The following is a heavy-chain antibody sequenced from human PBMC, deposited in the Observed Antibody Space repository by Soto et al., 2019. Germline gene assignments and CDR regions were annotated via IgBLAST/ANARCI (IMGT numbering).Heavy chain of an antibody. CDR2: ISAYNGNT. J-gene: IGHJ4*02. CDR1: GYTFTSYG. Sequence: ASVKVSCKASGYTFTSYGISWVRQAPGQGLEWMGWISAYNGNTNYAQKLQGRVTMTTDTSTSTAYTELRSLRSDDTAVYYCARDHIAAAGNLDYWGQGTLVTVSS. V-gene: IGHV1-18*01. D-gene: IGHD6-13*01. CDR3: ARDHIAAAGNLDY.